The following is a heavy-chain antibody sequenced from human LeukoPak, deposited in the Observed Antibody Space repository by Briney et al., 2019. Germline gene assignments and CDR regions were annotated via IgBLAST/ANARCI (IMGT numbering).Heavy chain of an antibody. CDR1: GYTFTGYY. J-gene: IGHJ5*02. D-gene: IGHD6-6*01. Sequence: GASVNVSCKASGYTFTGYYMHWVRQAPGQGLEWMGWINPNSGGTSYAQKFQGRVTMTRDTSISTVYMELSRLRSDDTAVYYCARLKSTISSGWFDLWGQGTLVTVSS. V-gene: IGHV1-2*02. CDR2: INPNSGGT. CDR3: ARLKSTISSGWFDL.